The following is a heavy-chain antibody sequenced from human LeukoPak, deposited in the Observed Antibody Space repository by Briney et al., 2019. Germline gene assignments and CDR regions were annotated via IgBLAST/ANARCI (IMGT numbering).Heavy chain of an antibody. CDR3: ATLLRGYSYGRDY. J-gene: IGHJ4*02. V-gene: IGHV4-39*07. CDR2: IFHSGST. CDR1: GGSIISSSYY. Sequence: NPSETLSLTCTVSGGSIISSSYYWGWIRQPPGKGLEWIGNIFHSGSTYYSPSLKSRVAISIDTSKNQFSLKLSSVTAADTAVYYCATLLRGYSYGRDYWGQGTLVTVSS. D-gene: IGHD5-18*01.